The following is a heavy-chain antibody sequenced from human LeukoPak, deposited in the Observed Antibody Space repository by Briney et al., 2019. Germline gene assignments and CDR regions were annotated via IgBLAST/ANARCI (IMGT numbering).Heavy chain of an antibody. V-gene: IGHV1-2*02. Sequence: ASVKVSCKASGYTFTGYYMHWVRQAPGQGLEGMGWINPNSGGTNYAQKFQGRVTMTRDTSISTAYMELSRLRSDDTAVYYCASARRTVTTGYFQHWGQGTLVTVSS. CDR3: ASARRTVTTGYFQH. J-gene: IGHJ1*01. CDR2: INPNSGGT. D-gene: IGHD4-11*01. CDR1: GYTFTGYY.